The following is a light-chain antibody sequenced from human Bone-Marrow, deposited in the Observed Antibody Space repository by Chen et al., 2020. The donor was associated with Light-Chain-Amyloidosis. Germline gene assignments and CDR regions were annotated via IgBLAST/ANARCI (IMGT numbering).Light chain of an antibody. J-gene: IGLJ2*01. V-gene: IGLV3-25*03. CDR3: QSADSSGTYEVI. CDR1: DLPTKY. Sequence: SYELTQPPSVSGSPGQTASITCSADDLPTKYAYWYQQKPGQAPVLVIHRDTERPSGISERFSVSSSGTTATLTISGVQAEDEADYHCQSADSSGTYEVIFGGGTKLTVL. CDR2: RDT.